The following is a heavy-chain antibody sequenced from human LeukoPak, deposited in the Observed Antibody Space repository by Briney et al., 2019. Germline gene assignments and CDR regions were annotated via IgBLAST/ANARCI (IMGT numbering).Heavy chain of an antibody. CDR1: GFTLSNAW. V-gene: IGHV3-15*01. D-gene: IGHD6-19*01. Sequence: GGSLRLSCAASGFTLSNAWMSWVRQAPGKGLEWVGRIKSKTDGGTTDYAAPVKGRFTISRDDSKNTLYLQMNSLKTEDTAVYYCTTGNVGSGWYGDYWGQGTLVTVSS. CDR2: IKSKTDGGTT. CDR3: TTGNVGSGWYGDY. J-gene: IGHJ4*02.